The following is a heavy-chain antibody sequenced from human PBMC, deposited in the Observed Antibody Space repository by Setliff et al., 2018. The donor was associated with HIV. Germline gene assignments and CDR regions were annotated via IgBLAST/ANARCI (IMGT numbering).Heavy chain of an antibody. CDR3: AREVVGATRGYFDF. CDR2: IYYSGST. V-gene: IGHV4-59*11. D-gene: IGHD1-26*01. J-gene: IGHJ4*02. Sequence: PSETLSLTCSVSGGSISSHYWSWIRQPPVKGLEWIGYIYYSGSTNYNPSLKSGSTNYNASLKGRVTISLDTSKNQFSLKLTSVTAADTAVDYCAREVVGATRGYFDFWGQGTLVTVSS. CDR1: GGSISSHY.